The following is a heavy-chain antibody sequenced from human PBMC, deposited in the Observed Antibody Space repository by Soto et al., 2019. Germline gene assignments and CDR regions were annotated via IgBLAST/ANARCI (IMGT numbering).Heavy chain of an antibody. CDR3: AIVQWPGYCSGGSCYRHAFDI. J-gene: IGHJ3*02. CDR1: GYTFTSYG. CDR2: ISAYNGNT. Sequence: GASVKVSCKASGYTFTSYGISWVRQAPGQGLEWMGWISAYNGNTNYAQKLQGRVTMTTDTSTSTAYMELRSLRSDDTAVYYCAIVQWPGYCSGGSCYRHAFDIWGQGTMVTVSS. D-gene: IGHD2-15*01. V-gene: IGHV1-18*01.